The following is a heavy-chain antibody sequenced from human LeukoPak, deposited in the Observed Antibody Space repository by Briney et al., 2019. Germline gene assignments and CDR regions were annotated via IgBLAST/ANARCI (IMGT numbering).Heavy chain of an antibody. Sequence: GGSLRLSCTASGFTLGNYWMHWVRQSPGKGLVLVSHINSAGSNTAYADSVKGRFTVSRDTAKNMLYLQMQNLRSEDTSVYYCFCRDTVGQNALDIWGQGTMVTVSP. CDR2: INSAGSNT. J-gene: IGHJ3*02. CDR3: FCRDTVGQNALDI. CDR1: GFTLGNYW. V-gene: IGHV3-74*01. D-gene: IGHD2-15*01.